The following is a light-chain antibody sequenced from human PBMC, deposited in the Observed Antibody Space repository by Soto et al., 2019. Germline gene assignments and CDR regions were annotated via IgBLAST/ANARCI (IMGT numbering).Light chain of an antibody. V-gene: IGKV1-5*01. Sequence: DIQMTQSPSTLSASIGDRVTITCRASQSISTWLAWYQQKPGKAPKLLIYDASSLESGVPSGFSGSGSGTEFTLTITSLQPDDFATYYCQQYSNYPLTFGQGTKVEIK. CDR1: QSISTW. J-gene: IGKJ1*01. CDR2: DAS. CDR3: QQYSNYPLT.